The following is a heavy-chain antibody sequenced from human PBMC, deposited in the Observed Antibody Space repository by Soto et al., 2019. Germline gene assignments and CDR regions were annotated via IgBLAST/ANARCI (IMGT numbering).Heavy chain of an antibody. D-gene: IGHD6-13*01. CDR3: ARRGYSSSWYYYYYYGMDV. J-gene: IGHJ6*02. Sequence: QVQLVQSGAEVKKPGASVKVSCKASGYTFTSYDINWVRQATGQGLEWMGWMNPKSGNTGYAQKFQGRVTMTRTTSIGTAYMELSSLRSEDTAVYYCARRGYSSSWYYYYYYGMDVWGQGTTVTVSS. CDR2: MNPKSGNT. CDR1: GYTFTSYD. V-gene: IGHV1-8*01.